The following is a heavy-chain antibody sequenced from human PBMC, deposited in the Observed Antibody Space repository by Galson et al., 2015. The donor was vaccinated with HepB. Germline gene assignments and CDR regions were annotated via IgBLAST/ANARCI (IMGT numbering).Heavy chain of an antibody. Sequence: QSGAEVKKPGESLKISCKGSGYSFTSYWIGWVRQMPGKGLEWMGIIYPGDSDTRYSPSFQGQVTISADKSISTAYLQWSSLKASDTAMYYCARRKEARLMVHGVMGEMYNWFVPWGQGTLVTVSS. CDR3: ARRKEARLMVHGVMGEMYNWFVP. V-gene: IGHV5-51*03. D-gene: IGHD3-10*01. CDR2: IYPGDSDT. J-gene: IGHJ5*02. CDR1: GYSFTSYW.